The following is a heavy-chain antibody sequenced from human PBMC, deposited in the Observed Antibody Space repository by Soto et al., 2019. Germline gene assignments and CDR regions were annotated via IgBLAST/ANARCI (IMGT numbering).Heavy chain of an antibody. CDR3: ARHNTGYCSSTSCPTPYYYYGMDV. Sequence: GESLKISCKGSGYSFTSYWIGWVRQMPGKGLEWMGIIYPGDSDTRYSPSFQGQVTISADKSISTAYLQWSSLKASDTAMYYCARHNTGYCSSTSCPTPYYYYGMDVWRQGTTVTVSS. CDR1: GYSFTSYW. CDR2: IYPGDSDT. J-gene: IGHJ6*02. D-gene: IGHD2-2*01. V-gene: IGHV5-51*01.